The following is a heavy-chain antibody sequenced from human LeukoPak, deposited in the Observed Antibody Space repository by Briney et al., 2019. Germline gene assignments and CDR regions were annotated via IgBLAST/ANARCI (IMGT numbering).Heavy chain of an antibody. V-gene: IGHV3-33*08. D-gene: IGHD3-22*01. J-gene: IGHJ4*02. CDR2: IWYDGSNK. CDR1: GFTFSSYE. Sequence: GGSLRLSCAASGFTFSSYEMNWDRQAPGKGLEWVAVIWYDGSNKYYADSVKGRFTISRDNSKNTLYLQMNSLRAEDTAVYYCARAGTTYYYDSSGFPFDYWGQGTLVTVSS. CDR3: ARAGTTYYYDSSGFPFDY.